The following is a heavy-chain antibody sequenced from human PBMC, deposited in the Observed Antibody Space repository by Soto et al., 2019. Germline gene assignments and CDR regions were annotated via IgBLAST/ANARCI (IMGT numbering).Heavy chain of an antibody. J-gene: IGHJ3*02. CDR3: ARVGSSPGAFDI. V-gene: IGHV3-48*02. D-gene: IGHD1-26*01. CDR2: INYTSGTI. CDR1: GFTFSSYS. Sequence: EVQLVESGGGLVQPGGSLRLSCAASGFTFSSYSVNWVRQAPGKGLEWVSYINYTSGTIYYADSVKGRFTISRDTAKNSQYLQINILRDEDTAVYYCARVGSSPGAFDIWVQGTRVTVSS.